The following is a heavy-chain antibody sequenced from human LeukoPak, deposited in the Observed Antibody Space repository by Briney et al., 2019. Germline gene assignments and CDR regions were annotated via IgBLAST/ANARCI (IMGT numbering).Heavy chain of an antibody. CDR1: GGTFSSYA. V-gene: IGHV1-69*01. J-gene: IGHJ5*02. D-gene: IGHD2-2*01. Sequence: SVKVSCKASGGTFSSYAISWVRQAPGQGLEWMGGIIPIFGTANYAQKFQSRVTITADESTSTAYMELSSLRSEDTAVYYCARDRSGHCSSTSCLSPFDPWGQGTLVTVSS. CDR2: IIPIFGTA. CDR3: ARDRSGHCSSTSCLSPFDP.